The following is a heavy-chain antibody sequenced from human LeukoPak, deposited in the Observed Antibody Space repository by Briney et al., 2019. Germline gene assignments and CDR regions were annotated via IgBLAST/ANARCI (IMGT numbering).Heavy chain of an antibody. V-gene: IGHV3-30*04. D-gene: IGHD1-20*01. Sequence: PGRSLRLSCAASGFTFSSYAMHGVRQAPGKGLEWVAVISYDGSNKYYADSVKGRFTISRDNSKNTLYLQMNSLRAEDTAVYYCARDGPYNWNDGSYFDYWGQGTLVTVSS. CDR3: ARDGPYNWNDGSYFDY. CDR1: GFTFSSYA. J-gene: IGHJ4*02. CDR2: ISYDGSNK.